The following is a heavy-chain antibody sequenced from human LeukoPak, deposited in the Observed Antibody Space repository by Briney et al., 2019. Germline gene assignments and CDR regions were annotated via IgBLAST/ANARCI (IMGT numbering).Heavy chain of an antibody. Sequence: GGSLRLSCEASGVTFVKYWMSWVRQAPGKRPEWVANMNQDGSEKYYVDSVKGRFTISRDNAKNSLFLEMNSLRADDTAVYYCLLEWYDAFDIWGQGTMVTVSS. D-gene: IGHD3-3*01. V-gene: IGHV3-7*01. J-gene: IGHJ3*02. CDR3: LLEWYDAFDI. CDR1: GVTFVKYW. CDR2: MNQDGSEK.